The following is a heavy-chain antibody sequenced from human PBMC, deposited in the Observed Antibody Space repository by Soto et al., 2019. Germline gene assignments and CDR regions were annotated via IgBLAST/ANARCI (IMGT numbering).Heavy chain of an antibody. V-gene: IGHV3-23*01. CDR3: AKEWVIGTTIYYFHH. Sequence: EVQLLESGGGLVQPGGSLRLSCAASGFTFSTYAMIWVRQAPGKGLEWVSGISGSGGDTYYADSVMGPFTVSRDNSKNTLYLQMTSLRVEDTAVYYCAKEWVIGTTIYYFHHWGQGALVTVSS. CDR1: GFTFSTYA. CDR2: ISGSGGDT. D-gene: IGHD4-17*01. J-gene: IGHJ4*02.